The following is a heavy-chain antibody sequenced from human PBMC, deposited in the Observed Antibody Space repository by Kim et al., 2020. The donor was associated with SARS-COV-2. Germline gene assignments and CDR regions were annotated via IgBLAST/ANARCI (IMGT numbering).Heavy chain of an antibody. Sequence: SETLSLTCTVSGGSVSSGSYYWSWIRQPPGKGLEWIGYIYYSGSTNYNPSLKSRVTISVDTSKNQFSLKLSSVTAADTAVYYCARDLVVGELFFRGWFDPWGQGTLVTVSS. CDR3: ARDLVVGELFFRGWFDP. CDR1: GGSVSSGSYY. CDR2: IYYSGST. J-gene: IGHJ5*02. D-gene: IGHD3-10*01. V-gene: IGHV4-61*01.